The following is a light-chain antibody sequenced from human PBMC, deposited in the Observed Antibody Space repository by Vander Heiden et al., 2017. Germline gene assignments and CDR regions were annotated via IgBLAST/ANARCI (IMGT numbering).Light chain of an antibody. CDR3: QHYHKWPHT. J-gene: IGKJ4*01. V-gene: IGKV3-15*01. CDR2: DAS. Sequence: EIVLTQSPVTLSVSPGERVTLSCRARQSISCHLGWYQHQPGQSPRLLIYDASTRATGIPARFSGSGSGTEFTLTISSLQSEDFAVYYCQHYHKWPHTFGGGTRVEIK. CDR1: QSISCH.